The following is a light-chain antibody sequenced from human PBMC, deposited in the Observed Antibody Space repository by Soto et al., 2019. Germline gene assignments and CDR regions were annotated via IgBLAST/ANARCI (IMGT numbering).Light chain of an antibody. J-gene: IGLJ1*01. Sequence: QSVLTQPASVSGFPGQSITISCTRTSSDVGGYNYVSWYQQHPGKAPKLMIYDVSNRPSGVSNRFSGSKSGNTASLTISGLQAEDEADYYCSSYTSSSTYVFGNGTKVTVL. V-gene: IGLV2-14*01. CDR1: SSDVGGYNY. CDR3: SSYTSSSTYV. CDR2: DVS.